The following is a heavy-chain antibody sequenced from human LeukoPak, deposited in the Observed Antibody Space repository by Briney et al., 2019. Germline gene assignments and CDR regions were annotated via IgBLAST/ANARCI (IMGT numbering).Heavy chain of an antibody. CDR1: GGSISSYY. Sequence: SETLSLTCTVSGGSISSYYWSWIRQPPGKGLEWIGYIYYSGSTNYNPSLKSRVTISVDTSKNQVSLKLRSVTDADTAVYYCATMVQGVHTYFGSWGQGNLVAVSS. J-gene: IGHJ4*02. D-gene: IGHD3-10*01. CDR2: IYYSGST. CDR3: ATMVQGVHTYFGS. V-gene: IGHV4-59*01.